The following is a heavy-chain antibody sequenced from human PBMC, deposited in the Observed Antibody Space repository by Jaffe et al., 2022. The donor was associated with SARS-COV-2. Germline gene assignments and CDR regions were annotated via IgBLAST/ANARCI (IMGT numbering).Heavy chain of an antibody. D-gene: IGHD6-19*01. Sequence: QVQLQESGPGLVKPSETLSLTCTVSGGSISSYYWSWIRQPAGKGLEWIGRIYTSGSTNYNPSLKSRVTMSVDTSKNQFSLKLSSVTAADTAVYYCARDGVSGGAVAGKNYYYYGMDVWGQGTTVTVSS. V-gene: IGHV4-4*07. CDR2: IYTSGST. CDR3: ARDGVSGGAVAGKNYYYYGMDV. J-gene: IGHJ6*02. CDR1: GGSISSYY.